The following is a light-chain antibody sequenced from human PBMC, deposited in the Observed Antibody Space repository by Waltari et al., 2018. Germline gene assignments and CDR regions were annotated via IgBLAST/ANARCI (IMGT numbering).Light chain of an antibody. Sequence: QSVLTQPPSASGTPGQRATISCSGTRSNTGSNSVNWYQHLPGAAPQLLIYIDNQRPSGVPDRFSGSKSGSSATLAISGLQSEDEADYYCSSWDDSLKGPLFGGGTKLTVL. V-gene: IGLV1-44*01. CDR3: SSWDDSLKGPL. CDR2: IDN. CDR1: RSNTGSNS. J-gene: IGLJ3*02.